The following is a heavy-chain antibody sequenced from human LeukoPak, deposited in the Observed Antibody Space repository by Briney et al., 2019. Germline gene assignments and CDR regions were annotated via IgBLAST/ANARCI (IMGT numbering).Heavy chain of an antibody. J-gene: IGHJ4*02. CDR1: VFTFNTYG. CDR2: ISGIGGAT. V-gene: IGHV3-23*01. D-gene: IGHD3-22*01. Sequence: GGTLRLSCAASVFTFNTYGMSWVRHAPGKGLEWVSGISGIGGATYYADSVKGRFTISRDNSKNTLYLKMNSVRAEDTAVYYCAKDHYYDSSGYHPLGYWGQGTLVTVSS. CDR3: AKDHYYDSSGYHPLGY.